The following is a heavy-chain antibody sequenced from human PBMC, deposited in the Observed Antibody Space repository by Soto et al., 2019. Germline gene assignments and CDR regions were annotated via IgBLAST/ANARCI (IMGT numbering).Heavy chain of an antibody. V-gene: IGHV3-72*01. CDR2: TRYKANSYTT. D-gene: IGHD3-22*01. CDR1: GFTFSDHY. Sequence: GGSLRLSCAASGFTFSDHYMDWVRQAPGKGLEWVGRTRYKANSYTTEYAASVKGRFTISRDNAKNSLYLQMNSLRAEDTAVYYCATGQYYYDSSGYYYSWGQGTLVTVSS. J-gene: IGHJ4*02. CDR3: ATGQYYYDSSGYYYS.